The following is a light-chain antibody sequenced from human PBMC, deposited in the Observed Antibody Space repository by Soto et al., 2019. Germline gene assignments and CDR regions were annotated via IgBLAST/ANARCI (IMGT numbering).Light chain of an antibody. Sequence: EIVLTQSPGTLSLSPGGKATLSCRARQSVSSSCLAWYQQKPGQAPRLLIYGASSRATGIPDRFSGSGSGTDFTLTISRLEPEDFAVYYCQQYGSSPYTFGQGTKVDIK. CDR3: QQYGSSPYT. J-gene: IGKJ2*01. CDR1: QSVSSSC. V-gene: IGKV3-20*01. CDR2: GAS.